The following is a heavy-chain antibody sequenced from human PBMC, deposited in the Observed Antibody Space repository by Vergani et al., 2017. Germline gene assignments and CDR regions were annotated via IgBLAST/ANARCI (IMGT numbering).Heavy chain of an antibody. V-gene: IGHV4-39*01. D-gene: IGHD6-6*01. J-gene: IGHJ4*02. CDR3: ARLLGSSSGGDY. CDR2: IYYSGST. Sequence: QLQLQESGPGLVKPSETLSLTCTVSGGSISSSSYYWGWIRQPPGKGLEWIGSIYYSGSTYYNPSLKSRVTISVDTSKNQFSLKLRSVTAADTAVYYCARLLGSSSGGDYWGQGTLVTVSS. CDR1: GGSISSSSYY.